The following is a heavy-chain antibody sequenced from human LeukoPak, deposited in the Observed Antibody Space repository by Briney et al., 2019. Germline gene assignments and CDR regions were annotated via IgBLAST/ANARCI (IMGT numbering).Heavy chain of an antibody. J-gene: IGHJ3*02. CDR2: IWYDGSNK. Sequence: GGSLRLSCAAPGFTFSSYGMHWVRQAPGKGLEWVAVIWYDGSNKYYADSVKGRFTISRDNSKNTLYLQMNSLRAEDTAVYYCARDRSYGKRGAFDIWGQGTMVTVSS. V-gene: IGHV3-33*01. CDR3: ARDRSYGKRGAFDI. D-gene: IGHD1-26*01. CDR1: GFTFSSYG.